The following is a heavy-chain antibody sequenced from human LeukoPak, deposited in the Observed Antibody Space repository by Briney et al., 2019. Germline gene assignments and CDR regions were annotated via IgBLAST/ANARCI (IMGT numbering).Heavy chain of an antibody. J-gene: IGHJ6*02. CDR1: GGSISSGGYS. D-gene: IGHD3-10*01. V-gene: IGHV4-30-2*01. Sequence: SETLSLTCAVSGGSISSGGYSWSWIRQPPGKGLEWIGYIYHSGSTYYNPSLKSRVTISVDRSKNQFSLKLSSVTAADTAVYYCARGISRVRGGNRYYYYGMDVWGQGTTVTVSS. CDR2: IYHSGST. CDR3: ARGISRVRGGNRYYYYGMDV.